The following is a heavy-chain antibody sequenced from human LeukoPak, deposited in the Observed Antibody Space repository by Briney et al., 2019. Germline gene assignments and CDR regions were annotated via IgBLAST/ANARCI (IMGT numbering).Heavy chain of an antibody. CDR3: AKVRQESN. CDR2: ITGSGGST. CDR1: GFTFSNYG. V-gene: IGHV3-23*01. J-gene: IGHJ4*02. Sequence: GGSLRLSCAASGFTFSNYGLSWVRRAPGKGLEWVSGITGSGGSTYYADSVKGRFTISRDNSKNTLYLQMNSLRAEDTAVYYCAKVRQESNWGQGTLVTVSS.